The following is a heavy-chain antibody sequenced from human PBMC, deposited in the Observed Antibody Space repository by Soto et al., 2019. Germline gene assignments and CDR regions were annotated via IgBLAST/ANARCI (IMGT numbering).Heavy chain of an antibody. J-gene: IGHJ5*02. D-gene: IGHD2-15*01. CDR3: ARDKFGYCSGGSCPGTWFDP. V-gene: IGHV4-34*01. Sequence: QVQLQQWGAGLLKPSETLSLTCAVYGGSFSGYYWSWIRQPLGKGLEWIGEINHSGSTNYNPSLKSRVTISVDTSKNQFSLKLSSVTAADTAVYYCARDKFGYCSGGSCPGTWFDPWGQGTLVTVSS. CDR2: INHSGST. CDR1: GGSFSGYY.